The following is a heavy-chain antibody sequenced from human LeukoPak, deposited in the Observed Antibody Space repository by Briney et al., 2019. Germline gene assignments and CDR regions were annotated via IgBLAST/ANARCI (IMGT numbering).Heavy chain of an antibody. Sequence: GGSLRLSCAASGFTFSSYEMNWVRQAPGKGLEWVSYISSSGSTIYSADSVKGRFTISRDNSKNTLYLQMNSLRAEDTAVYYCAKRDGHWDFDYWGQGTLVTVSS. V-gene: IGHV3-48*03. D-gene: IGHD5-24*01. CDR3: AKRDGHWDFDY. CDR1: GFTFSSYE. J-gene: IGHJ4*02. CDR2: ISSSGSTI.